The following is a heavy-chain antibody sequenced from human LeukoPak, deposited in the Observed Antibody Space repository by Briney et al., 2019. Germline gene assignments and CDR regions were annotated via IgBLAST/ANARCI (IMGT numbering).Heavy chain of an antibody. CDR3: AREAYYDSSGPFDY. CDR1: GGTFSSYA. CDR2: IIPIFGTA. V-gene: IGHV1-69*13. D-gene: IGHD3-22*01. J-gene: IGHJ4*02. Sequence: SVKVSCKASGGTFSSYAISWVRQAPGQGLEWMGGIIPIFGTANYAQKFQGRVTITADESTSTAYMELSSLRSEDTAVYYCAREAYYDSSGPFDYWGQGTLVTVSS.